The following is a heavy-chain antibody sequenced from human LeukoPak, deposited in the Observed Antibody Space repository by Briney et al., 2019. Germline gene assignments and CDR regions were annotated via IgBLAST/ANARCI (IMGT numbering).Heavy chain of an antibody. CDR1: GYTFTGYY. Sequence: ASVKVSCKASGYTFTGYYMHWVRQAPGQGLEWLGWINPNSGGTNYAQKFQGRVTMTRDTSISTAYMELSRLRSDDTAVYYCARSTPLTIFGVVTIHDYWGQGTLVTVSS. CDR3: ARSTPLTIFGVVTIHDY. D-gene: IGHD3-3*01. V-gene: IGHV1-2*02. CDR2: INPNSGGT. J-gene: IGHJ4*02.